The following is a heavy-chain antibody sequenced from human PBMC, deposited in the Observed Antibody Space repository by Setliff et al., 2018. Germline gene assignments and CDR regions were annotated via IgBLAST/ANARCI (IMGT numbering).Heavy chain of an antibody. J-gene: IGHJ1*01. CDR3: AIRVMTTVTTETYFQH. V-gene: IGHV1-8*01. D-gene: IGHD4-17*01. CDR1: GYTFTSYD. Sequence: ASVKVSCKASGYTFTSYDINWVRQATGQGLEWMGWMNPTSGNTGYAQKFQGRVTMTRNTSISTAYMGLSSLRSEDTAVYYCAIRVMTTVTTETYFQHWGQGTLVTVSS. CDR2: MNPTSGNT.